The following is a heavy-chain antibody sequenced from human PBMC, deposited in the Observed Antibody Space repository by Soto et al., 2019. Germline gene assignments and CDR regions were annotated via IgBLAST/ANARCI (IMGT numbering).Heavy chain of an antibody. D-gene: IGHD6-13*01. J-gene: IGHJ4*02. CDR3: ARLRYSSSWYYFDY. CDR2: IYYSGST. CDR1: GASISSYS. Sequence: ETLSLTCTVSGASISSYSWSWIRPPPGKGLEWIGYIYYSGSTNYNPTLKSRVTISVDTSKNKFSLKLSSVTAADTAVYYCARLRYSSSWYYFDYWGQGTLVTVSS. V-gene: IGHV4-59*01.